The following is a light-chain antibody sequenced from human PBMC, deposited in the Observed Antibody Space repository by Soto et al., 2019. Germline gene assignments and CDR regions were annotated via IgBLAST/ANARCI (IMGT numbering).Light chain of an antibody. Sequence: DIQMTQSPSSLSASVGDRVTITCRASQIINTWLAWYQQKPGKAPKLLIYRASNLVNGVPSRFSGSGSGTEFTLTISSLQTDDFSIYYCQQYEPYSGTFGPVTKVDL. CDR2: RAS. J-gene: IGKJ3*01. CDR3: QQYEPYSGT. CDR1: QIINTW. V-gene: IGKV1-5*03.